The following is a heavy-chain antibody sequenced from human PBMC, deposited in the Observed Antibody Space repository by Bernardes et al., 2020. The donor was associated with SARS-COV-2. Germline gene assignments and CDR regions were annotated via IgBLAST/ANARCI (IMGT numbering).Heavy chain of an antibody. CDR2: ISSSSSTI. D-gene: IGHD3-10*01. CDR1: GFTFSSYS. CDR3: ARVTWFGELNFFDY. J-gene: IGHJ4*02. Sequence: GSLRLSCAASGFTFSSYSMNWVRQAPGKGLEWVSYISSSSSTIYYADSVKGRFTISRDNAKNSLYLQMNSLRAEDTAVYYCARVTWFGELNFFDYWGQGTLVTVSS. V-gene: IGHV3-48*01.